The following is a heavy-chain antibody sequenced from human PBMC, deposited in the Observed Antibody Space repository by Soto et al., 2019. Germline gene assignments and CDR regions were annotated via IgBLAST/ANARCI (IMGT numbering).Heavy chain of an antibody. J-gene: IGHJ6*02. V-gene: IGHV1-18*01. CDR1: GYTFTNYG. Sequence: QVQVVQSGDEVKKPGASVKVSCKASGYTFTNYGFSWVRQAPGQGLEWMGWISGYNGNTKYAEKFQGRVTMTTETYTSTAHMELRSLRSDDTAVYYCAREGQAPYYYYGMDVWGQGTAVTVSS. CDR3: AREGQAPYYYYGMDV. CDR2: ISGYNGNT.